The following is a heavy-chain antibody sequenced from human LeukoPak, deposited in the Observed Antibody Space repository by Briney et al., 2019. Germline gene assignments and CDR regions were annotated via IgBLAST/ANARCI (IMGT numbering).Heavy chain of an antibody. J-gene: IGHJ5*02. CDR1: GGSIGTNW. D-gene: IGHD2-21*02. CDR3: ASGGLAYCGGDCYPHWFDP. Sequence: SETLSLTRTVSGGSIGTNWWSWVRQPPGKGLEWIGETHPSGKSNYNPSLKSRVTMLIDKSNNHFSLKLSSVTAADTAVYYCASGGLAYCGGDCYPHWFDPWGQGTLVTVSS. V-gene: IGHV4/OR15-8*02. CDR2: THPSGKS.